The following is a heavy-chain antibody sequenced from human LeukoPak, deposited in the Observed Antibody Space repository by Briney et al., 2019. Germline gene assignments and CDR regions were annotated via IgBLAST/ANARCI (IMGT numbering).Heavy chain of an antibody. CDR3: ARDSTEDYYYYYGMDV. CDR1: GGSISSSSYY. Sequence: PSETLSLTCTVSGGSISSSSYYWGWIRQPPGKGLEWIGSIYYSGSTYYNPSLKSRVTISVDTSKNQFSLKLSSVTAADTAVYCCARDSTEDYYYYYGMDVWGQGTTVTVSS. CDR2: IYYSGST. J-gene: IGHJ6*02. V-gene: IGHV4-39*07.